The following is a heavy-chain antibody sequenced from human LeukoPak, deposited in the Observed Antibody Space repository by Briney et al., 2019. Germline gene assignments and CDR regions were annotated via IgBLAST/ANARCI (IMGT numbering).Heavy chain of an antibody. Sequence: GGSLRLSCAASGFTFSSYGMHWVRQAPGKGLEWVAFIRYDGSNKYYADSVKGRFTISRDNSKNTLYLQMNSLRAEDTAVYYCAKDVVVVVPAASDYFDYWGPGTLVTVSS. CDR3: AKDVVVVVPAASDYFDY. J-gene: IGHJ4*02. D-gene: IGHD2-2*01. CDR1: GFTFSSYG. V-gene: IGHV3-30*02. CDR2: IRYDGSNK.